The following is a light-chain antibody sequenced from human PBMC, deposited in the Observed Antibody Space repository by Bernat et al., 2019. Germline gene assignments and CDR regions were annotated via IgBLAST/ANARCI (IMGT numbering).Light chain of an antibody. Sequence: EIVLTQSPGTLSLSPGERATLSCRTSQSVSSSHLAWYQQKPGQAPRLLIYGASYRATGIPDRFSGSGSGTDFTLTISRLEPEDFAVYYCQQYSTSSFTFGPGTKVDVK. CDR2: GAS. J-gene: IGKJ3*01. CDR1: QSVSSSH. V-gene: IGKV3-20*01. CDR3: QQYSTSSFT.